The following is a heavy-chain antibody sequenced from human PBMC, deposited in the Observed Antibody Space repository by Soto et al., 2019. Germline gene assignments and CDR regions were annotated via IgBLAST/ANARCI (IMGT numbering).Heavy chain of an antibody. J-gene: IGHJ4*02. CDR3: ARGQVVAAQH. CDR2: IYHSGST. D-gene: IGHD2-15*01. V-gene: IGHV4-30-2*01. Sequence: LQLQESGSGLVKPSQTLSLTCAVSGGSISSGGYSWSWIRQPPGNGLEWIGYIYHSGSTYYNPALKSRVNISVDRSKNQFSLKLSSVTAADTAVYYCARGQVVAAQHWGQGNRVTFSS. CDR1: GGSISSGGYS.